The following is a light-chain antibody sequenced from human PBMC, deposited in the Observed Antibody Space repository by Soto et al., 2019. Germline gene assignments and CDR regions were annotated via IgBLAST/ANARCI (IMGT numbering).Light chain of an antibody. J-gene: IGLJ1*01. Sequence: QSALTQPASVSGSPGQSITISCTGTRSDVGGYNFVSWYQQHPGKVPKLMIFDVNRRPPGVSDRFSGSKSGNTASLTISGLQAEDEGDYYCCSYTSSSTHVFGSGTKVTVL. CDR2: DVN. CDR3: CSYTSSSTHV. CDR1: RSDVGGYNF. V-gene: IGLV2-14*03.